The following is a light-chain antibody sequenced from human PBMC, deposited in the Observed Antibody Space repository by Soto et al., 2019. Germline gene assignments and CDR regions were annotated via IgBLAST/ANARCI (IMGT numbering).Light chain of an antibody. J-gene: IGLJ1*01. V-gene: IGLV2-14*01. CDR1: SSDVGGYNY. Sequence: QSVLTQPASVSGSPGQSITISCTGTSSDVGGYNYVSWYQQHPGKAPKLMIYDVSNRPSGVSNRFSGSKSGNTASLTISALQAEDESDYYCRSYTSSSTLEGFGTGTKLTVL. CDR2: DVS. CDR3: RSYTSSSTLEG.